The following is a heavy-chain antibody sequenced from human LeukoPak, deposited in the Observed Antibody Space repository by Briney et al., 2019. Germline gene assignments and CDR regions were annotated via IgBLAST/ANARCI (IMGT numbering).Heavy chain of an antibody. J-gene: IGHJ2*01. CDR2: IKRNIDGGTT. CDR1: GFTFGDVW. CDR3: TTGFNPHFDL. V-gene: IGHV3-15*01. Sequence: PGGSLRLSCAASGFTFGDVWMTWVRQAPGKGLEWGGRIKRNIDGGTTDYAAPVKGRFTISRDDSKNTLYLQMNSLKTEDTAVYFCTTGFNPHFDLWGRGTLVTVSS.